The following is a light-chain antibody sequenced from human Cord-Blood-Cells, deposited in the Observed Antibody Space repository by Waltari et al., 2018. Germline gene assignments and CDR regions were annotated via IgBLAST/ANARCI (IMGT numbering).Light chain of an antibody. Sequence: QSALTQPASVSGSPGPSITLSCTGTSSDVGGYNYVSWYQQHPGKAPKPMIYDVSNRPSGVSNRFSGSKSGNTASLTISGLQAEDEADYYCSSYTSSSTWVFGGGTKLTVL. J-gene: IGLJ3*02. CDR2: DVS. CDR3: SSYTSSSTWV. V-gene: IGLV2-14*01. CDR1: SSDVGGYNY.